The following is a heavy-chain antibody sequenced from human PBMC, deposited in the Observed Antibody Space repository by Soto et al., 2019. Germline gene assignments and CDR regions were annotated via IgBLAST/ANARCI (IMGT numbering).Heavy chain of an antibody. D-gene: IGHD3-3*01. CDR2: IRSKAYGGTT. J-gene: IGHJ6*02. CDR1: GFTFGDYA. Sequence: GGSLRLSCTASGFTFGDYAMSWFRQAPGKGLEWVGFIRSKAYGGTTEYAASVKGRFTISRDDSKSIAYLQMNSLKTEDTAVYYCTRYTRDDFCPYGMDVWGQGTTVPVSS. V-gene: IGHV3-49*03. CDR3: TRYTRDDFCPYGMDV.